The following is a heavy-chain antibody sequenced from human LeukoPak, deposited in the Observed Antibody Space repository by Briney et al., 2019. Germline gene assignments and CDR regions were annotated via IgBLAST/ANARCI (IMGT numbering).Heavy chain of an antibody. Sequence: PSETLPLTCAVYGGSFSGYYWSWIRQPPGKGLEWIGEINHSGSTNYNPSLKSRVTISVDTSKNQFSLKLSSVTAADTAVYYCARDGGYGDSPYCYYGMDVWGQGTTVTVSS. CDR1: GGSFSGYY. CDR2: INHSGST. D-gene: IGHD4-17*01. J-gene: IGHJ6*02. CDR3: ARDGGYGDSPYCYYGMDV. V-gene: IGHV4-34*01.